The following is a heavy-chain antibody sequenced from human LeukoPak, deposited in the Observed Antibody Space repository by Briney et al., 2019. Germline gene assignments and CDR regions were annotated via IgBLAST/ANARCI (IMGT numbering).Heavy chain of an antibody. CDR3: ARDLSSKYYYYGMDV. V-gene: IGHV4-4*07. CDR1: GGSISSYY. CDR2: IYTSGST. J-gene: IGHJ6*02. D-gene: IGHD4-11*01. Sequence: SETLSLTGTVSGGSISSYYWSWIRQPPGKGLEWIGRIYTSGSTNYNPSLKSRVTMSVDTSKNQFSLKLSSVTAADTAVYYCARDLSSKYYYYGMDVWGQGTTVTVSS.